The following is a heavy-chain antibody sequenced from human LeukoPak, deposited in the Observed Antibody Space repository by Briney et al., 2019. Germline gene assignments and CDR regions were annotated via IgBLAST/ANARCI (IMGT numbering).Heavy chain of an antibody. CDR2: ISGDGGST. J-gene: IGHJ6*02. D-gene: IGHD3-22*01. V-gene: IGHV3-43*02. CDR3: AKALCPSDYYDSSGLPYGMDV. CDR1: GFTFDDYA. Sequence: GGPLRLSCAPSGFTFDDYAMHWVRQAPGKGLEWVSLISGDGGSTFYAVSVRARFTISRDNRKTSLYLQLNRLTTEDTALYYCAKALCPSDYYDSSGLPYGMDVWGQGTTVTVSS.